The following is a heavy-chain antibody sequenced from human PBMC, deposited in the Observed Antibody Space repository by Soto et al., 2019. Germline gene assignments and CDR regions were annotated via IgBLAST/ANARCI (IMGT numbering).Heavy chain of an antibody. Sequence: EVQLVESGGGLVQPGGSLRLSCAASGLTVSTNPMSWVRQAPGKGLEWVSVIYTGGGTHYADSVQGRFTNARDNSKNTVNLQVNSLRPEVTAVYYCARDASGHWCQGTLVTVSS. J-gene: IGHJ4*02. CDR2: IYTGGGT. V-gene: IGHV3-66*01. CDR1: GLTVSTNP. CDR3: ARDASGH.